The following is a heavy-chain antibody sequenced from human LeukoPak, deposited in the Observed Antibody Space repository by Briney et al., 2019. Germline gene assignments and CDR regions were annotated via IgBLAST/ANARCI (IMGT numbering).Heavy chain of an antibody. Sequence: PGGSLRLSCAASGFTFSIYGMSWVRQAPGRGLEWVSAMSGSGGSTYYADSVKGRFTISRDNTKNTLYLQMNTLRAEDTAVYYCVAAGTFDYWGQGALVTVSS. D-gene: IGHD6-13*01. J-gene: IGHJ4*02. CDR2: MSGSGGST. CDR3: VAAGTFDY. CDR1: GFTFSIYG. V-gene: IGHV3-23*01.